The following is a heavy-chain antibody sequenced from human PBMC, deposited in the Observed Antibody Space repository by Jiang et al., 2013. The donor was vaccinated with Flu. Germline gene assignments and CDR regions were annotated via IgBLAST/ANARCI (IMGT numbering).Heavy chain of an antibody. D-gene: IGHD3-3*01. CDR3: ARDKGGPTIFGVVITRYYYYYGMDV. V-gene: IGHV3-33*01. CDR1: GFTFSSYG. Sequence: GVVQPGRSLRLSCAASGFTFSSYGMHWVRQAPGKGLEWVAVIWYDGSNKYYADSVKGRFTISRDNSKNTLYLQMNSLRAEDTAVYYCARDKGGPTIFGVVITRYYYYYGMDVWGQGTTVTVSS. CDR2: IWYDGSNK. J-gene: IGHJ6*02.